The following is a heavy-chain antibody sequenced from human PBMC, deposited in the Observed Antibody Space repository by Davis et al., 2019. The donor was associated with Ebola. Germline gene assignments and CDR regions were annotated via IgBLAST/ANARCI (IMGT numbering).Heavy chain of an antibody. CDR3: ARRRIAARPIDY. V-gene: IGHV4-34*01. Sequence: ESLKISCTVSGLSLQSAYITWIRQPPGKGLEWIGEINHSGSTNYNPSLKSRVTISVDTSKNQFSLKLSSVTAADTAVYYCARRRIAARPIDYWGQGTLVTVSS. D-gene: IGHD6-6*01. CDR1: GLSLQSAY. CDR2: INHSGST. J-gene: IGHJ4*02.